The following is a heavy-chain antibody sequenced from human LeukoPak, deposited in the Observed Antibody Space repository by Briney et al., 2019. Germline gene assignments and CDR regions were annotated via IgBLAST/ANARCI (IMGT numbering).Heavy chain of an antibody. V-gene: IGHV1-46*01. D-gene: IGHD2-8*01. J-gene: IGHJ5*02. CDR1: GYTFTNYY. CDR2: INPRGGST. CDR3: ARDTCTNGVCYIP. Sequence: ASVKVSRKASGYTFTNYYMHWVRQAPGQGLEWMGIINPRGGSTSYAQKFQGRVTMTRDTSTSTVYMELSSLRSEDTAVYYCARDTCTNGVCYIPWGQGTLVTVSS.